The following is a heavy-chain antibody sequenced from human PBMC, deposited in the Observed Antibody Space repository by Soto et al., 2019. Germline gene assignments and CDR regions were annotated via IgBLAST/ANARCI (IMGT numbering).Heavy chain of an antibody. CDR1: GDSVSSNSAA. CDR3: ARVYFFFIIRYRLNSFLI. V-gene: IGHV6-1*01. Sequence: PSQTLSLTCAISGDSVSSNSAAWNWIRQSPSRGLEWLGRTYYRSKWYNDYAVSVKSRITINPDTSKNQFSLQLNSVTPEDTAVYYCARVYFFFIIRYRLNSFLISCPGTIVT. D-gene: IGHD3-10*01. J-gene: IGHJ3*02. CDR2: TYYRSKWYN.